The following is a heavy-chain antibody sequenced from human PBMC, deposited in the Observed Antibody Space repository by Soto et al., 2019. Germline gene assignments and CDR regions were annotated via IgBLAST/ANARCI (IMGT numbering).Heavy chain of an antibody. J-gene: IGHJ4*02. D-gene: IGHD4-17*01. Sequence: EVQLVESGGGLVQPGGSLKLSCAVSGFTFSGSAMHWVRQASGKGLEGVGRIRSKSNSYATAYAASVKGRCTISGDDSKNTAYLQMNSLKTEDTAVYYCTRGYGDYVRDYWGQGTLVTVSS. V-gene: IGHV3-73*01. CDR3: TRGYGDYVRDY. CDR2: IRSKSNSYAT. CDR1: GFTFSGSA.